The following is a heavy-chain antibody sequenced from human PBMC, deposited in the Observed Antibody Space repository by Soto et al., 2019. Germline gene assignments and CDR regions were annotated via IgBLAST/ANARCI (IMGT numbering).Heavy chain of an antibody. J-gene: IGHJ6*02. D-gene: IGHD6-13*01. V-gene: IGHV5-51*01. Sequence: GESQKISCKGSGYSFTSYCMGWVRPIPGKGLEWMGIIYPGDSDTRYSPSFQGQVTISADKSISTAYLQWSSLKASDTAMYYCARQNPGTLGYYYYGMDVWGQGTTVTVSS. CDR1: GYSFTSYC. CDR3: ARQNPGTLGYYYYGMDV. CDR2: IYPGDSDT.